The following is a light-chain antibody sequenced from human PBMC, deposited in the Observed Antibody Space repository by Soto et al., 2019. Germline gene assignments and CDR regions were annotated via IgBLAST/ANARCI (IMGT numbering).Light chain of an antibody. CDR3: QQYNNWPRT. J-gene: IGKJ1*01. Sequence: ELVMTQSTATLSVSPGERATLSCRASQSVSSDLAWYHQKPGQAPRLLIYGASTRATGIPARFSGSGSGTEFTLTINSLQSEDFAVYYCQQYNNWPRTFGQGDQGGYQ. CDR2: GAS. CDR1: QSVSSD. V-gene: IGKV3-15*01.